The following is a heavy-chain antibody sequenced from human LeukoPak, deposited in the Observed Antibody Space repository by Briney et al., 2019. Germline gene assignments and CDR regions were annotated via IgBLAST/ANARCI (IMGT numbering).Heavy chain of an antibody. CDR1: GFTFSNYW. Sequence: PGGSLRLSCAASGFTFSNYWMHWVRQAPGKGLVWVSRINRDGRSTNYADSVKGRFTISRDNAKNTVFLQMNSLRAEDTAVYYCALPLRDGDFYFDYWGQGILVPVSS. CDR3: ALPLRDGDFYFDY. J-gene: IGHJ4*02. V-gene: IGHV3-74*01. CDR2: INRDGRST. D-gene: IGHD4-17*01.